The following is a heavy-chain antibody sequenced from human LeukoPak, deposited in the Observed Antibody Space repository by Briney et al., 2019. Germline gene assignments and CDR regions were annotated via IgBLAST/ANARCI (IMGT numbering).Heavy chain of an antibody. J-gene: IGHJ3*02. Sequence: PGRSLRLSCAASGFTFSSYGMHWVRQAPGKGLEWVAVISYDVSKKYYADTVKGRFTISRDNSKNTLYLQMNSLRAEDTALYYCARMTTVTPRAFDIWGQGTVVTVSS. V-gene: IGHV3-30*03. CDR1: GFTFSSYG. D-gene: IGHD4-17*01. CDR3: ARMTTVTPRAFDI. CDR2: ISYDVSKK.